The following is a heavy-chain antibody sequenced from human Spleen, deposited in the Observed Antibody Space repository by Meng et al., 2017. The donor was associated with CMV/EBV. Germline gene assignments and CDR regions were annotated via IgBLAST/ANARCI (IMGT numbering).Heavy chain of an antibody. Sequence: GGSLRLSCAASGFTFSNYAMSWVRQAPGKGLEWVSRFSGSDNSTYYADSVRGRFTISRDNSKNTLYLQMNSLRAADTAFYYCAKDRSKYGHSWFDPWGQGTLVTVSS. CDR1: GFTFSNYA. V-gene: IGHV3-23*01. CDR2: FSGSDNST. D-gene: IGHD4-11*01. CDR3: AKDRSKYGHSWFDP. J-gene: IGHJ5*02.